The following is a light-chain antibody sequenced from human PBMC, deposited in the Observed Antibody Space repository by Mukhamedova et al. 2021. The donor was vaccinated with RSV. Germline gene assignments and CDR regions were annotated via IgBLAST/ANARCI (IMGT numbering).Light chain of an antibody. Sequence: WYQRRVHGRAPNLLIYKASNLQSGVPSRFSASGSGTEFTLTISSLQPDDFEIYYCQQYDTSPTFGPGTKVDVK. V-gene: IGKV1-5*03. CDR2: KAS. CDR3: QQYDTSPT. J-gene: IGKJ3*01.